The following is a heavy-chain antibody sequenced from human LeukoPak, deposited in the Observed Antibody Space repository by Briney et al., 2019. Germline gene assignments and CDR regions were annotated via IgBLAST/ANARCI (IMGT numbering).Heavy chain of an antibody. CDR1: GGTFISYA. D-gene: IGHD5-12*01. J-gene: IGHJ4*02. V-gene: IGHV1-69*04. CDR2: IIPILGIA. Sequence: SVKVSCKASGGTFISYAISWVRQAPGQGLEWMGRIIPILGIANYAQKFQGRVTITADKSTSTAYMELSSLRSEDTAVYYCARTTRTYSGSDYWGQGTLVTVSS. CDR3: ARTTRTYSGSDY.